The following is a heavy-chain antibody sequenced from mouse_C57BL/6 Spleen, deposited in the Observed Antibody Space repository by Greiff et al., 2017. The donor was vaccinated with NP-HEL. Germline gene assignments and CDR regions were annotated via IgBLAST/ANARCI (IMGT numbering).Heavy chain of an antibody. D-gene: IGHD2-4*01. CDR1: GFTFSDYY. V-gene: IGHV5-12*01. Sequence: EVKLMESGGGLVQPGGSLKLSCAASGFTFSDYYMYWVRQTPEKRLEWVAYISNGGGSTYYPDTVKGRFTISRDNAKNTLYLQMSRLKSEDTAMYYCAREDEDYDWFAYWGQGTLVTVSA. J-gene: IGHJ3*01. CDR2: ISNGGGST. CDR3: AREDEDYDWFAY.